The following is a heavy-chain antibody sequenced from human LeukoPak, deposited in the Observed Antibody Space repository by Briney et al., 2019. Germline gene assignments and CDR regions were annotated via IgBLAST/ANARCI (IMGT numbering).Heavy chain of an antibody. CDR1: GFTFSSYA. V-gene: IGHV3-30*04. CDR3: ARAEYGYFDWLNKGFDY. Sequence: GGSLRLSCAASGFTFSSYAMHRVRQAPGKGLEWVAVISYDGSNKYYADSVKGRFTISRDNSKNTLYLQMNSLRAEDTAVYYCARAEYGYFDWLNKGFDYWGQGTLVTVSS. D-gene: IGHD3-9*01. J-gene: IGHJ4*02. CDR2: ISYDGSNK.